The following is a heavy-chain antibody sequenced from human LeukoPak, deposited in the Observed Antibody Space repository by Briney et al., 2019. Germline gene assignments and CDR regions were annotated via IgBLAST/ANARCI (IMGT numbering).Heavy chain of an antibody. CDR2: ISAYNGNT. J-gene: IGHJ5*02. CDR3: ARDAITIFGVVITPSWFDP. Sequence: ASVKVSCKASGYTFTSYGISWVRQAPGQGLEWMGWISAYNGNTNYAQKLQGRVTMTTDTSTSTAYMELRSLRSDDTAVYYCARDAITIFGVVITPSWFDPWGQGTLVTVSS. D-gene: IGHD3-3*01. CDR1: GYTFTSYG. V-gene: IGHV1-18*01.